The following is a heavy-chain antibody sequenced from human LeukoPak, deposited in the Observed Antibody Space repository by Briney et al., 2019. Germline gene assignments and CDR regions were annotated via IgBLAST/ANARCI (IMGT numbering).Heavy chain of an antibody. CDR3: ARGTTATTFDAFDI. J-gene: IGHJ3*02. D-gene: IGHD1-1*01. CDR1: GFTFSSYA. CDR2: ISFSGAST. Sequence: GSLRLSCAASGFTFSSYAMSWVRQAPGKGLQWVSAISFSGASTYYADSVKGRFTISRDNSKNTLYLQMNSLRGEDTAVYYCARGTTATTFDAFDIWGQGAMVTVSS. V-gene: IGHV3-23*01.